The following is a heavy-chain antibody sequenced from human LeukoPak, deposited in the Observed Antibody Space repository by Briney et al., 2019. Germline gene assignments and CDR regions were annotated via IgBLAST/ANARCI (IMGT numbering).Heavy chain of an antibody. CDR2: IKQDGSEK. V-gene: IGHV3-7*01. CDR3: ARDSRWAGWFGFYFDY. J-gene: IGHJ4*02. Sequence: GGSLRLSCAASGFTFSSYWMSWVRQAPWKGLEWVANIKQDGSEKYYVDSVKGRFTISRDNAKNSLYLQMNSLRAEDTAVYYCARDSRWAGWFGFYFDYWGQGTLVTVSS. CDR1: GFTFSSYW. D-gene: IGHD3-10*01.